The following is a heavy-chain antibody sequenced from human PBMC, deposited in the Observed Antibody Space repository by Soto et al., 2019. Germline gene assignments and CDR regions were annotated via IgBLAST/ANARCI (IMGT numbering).Heavy chain of an antibody. CDR1: VGSFSGYY. Sequence: SETLSLTCTIYVGSFSGYYWTWIRQPPGKGLEWIGEINHSGTTYYSPSLKRRVSISVDTSKDKFSLNLSSVTAADTAVYYCASGKTRTARPSLRYYYYGLDVWGQGTTVTVSS. J-gene: IGHJ6*02. CDR3: ASGKTRTARPSLRYYYYGLDV. D-gene: IGHD6-6*01. CDR2: INHSGTT. V-gene: IGHV4-34*01.